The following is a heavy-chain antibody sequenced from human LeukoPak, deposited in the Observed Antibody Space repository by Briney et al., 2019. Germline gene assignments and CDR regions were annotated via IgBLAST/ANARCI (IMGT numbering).Heavy chain of an antibody. CDR1: GFIFSNAW. CDR2: IKSKTDGGTT. J-gene: IGHJ4*02. Sequence: GGSLRLSCAASGFIFSNAWMTWVRQAPGKGLEWVGRIKSKTDGGTTDYAAPVKGRFTISRDDSKNTLYLHLNSLKTEDTAVYYCAKTRHPDDSGWYFFDDWGQGVQVTVSS. D-gene: IGHD3-22*01. V-gene: IGHV3-15*01. CDR3: AKTRHPDDSGWYFFDD.